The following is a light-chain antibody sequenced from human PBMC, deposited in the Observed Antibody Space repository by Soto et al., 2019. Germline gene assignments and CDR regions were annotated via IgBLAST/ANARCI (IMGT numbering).Light chain of an antibody. Sequence: DIQMTQSRSSLSASVGDRVTITVRANQDIRNYLAWYQQKPGKVPKLLIYAASTLQSGVPSRFSGSGSGTDFTLTINSLQPEDIATYYCQKYDRAPFTFGPGTKVDI. CDR1: QDIRNY. CDR3: QKYDRAPFT. V-gene: IGKV1-27*01. CDR2: AAS. J-gene: IGKJ3*01.